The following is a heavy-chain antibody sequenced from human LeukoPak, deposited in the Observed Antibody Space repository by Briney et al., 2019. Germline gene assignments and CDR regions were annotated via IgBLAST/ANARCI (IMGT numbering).Heavy chain of an antibody. D-gene: IGHD5-12*01. Sequence: PGGSLRLSCAASGFSFSCSYMNWVRQAPVKGLEWVATIKQDGVDKYYVDSVKGRFTISRDTAKNSLFLQMNSLRAEDTAVYYCARDPSRYDPDYWGQGTLVTVSS. CDR1: GFSFSCSY. CDR2: IKQDGVDK. V-gene: IGHV3-7*01. J-gene: IGHJ4*02. CDR3: ARDPSRYDPDY.